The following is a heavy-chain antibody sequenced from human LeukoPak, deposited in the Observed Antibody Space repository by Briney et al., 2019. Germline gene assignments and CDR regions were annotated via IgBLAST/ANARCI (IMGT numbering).Heavy chain of an antibody. CDR1: GFIFSSYN. Sequence: GGSLRLSSTAAGFIFSSYNMSWVRQAPGKGLEWDSCISGIISYNKNADSGKGRLTIARDKARNSLYLQMNSLRAEDTAIYYCARDRQTRYSIGHDYNLYYYGMDVWGQGTTVTVSS. V-gene: IGHV3-21*01. CDR2: ISGIISYN. D-gene: IGHD1-20*01. CDR3: ARDRQTRYSIGHDYNLYYYGMDV. J-gene: IGHJ6*02.